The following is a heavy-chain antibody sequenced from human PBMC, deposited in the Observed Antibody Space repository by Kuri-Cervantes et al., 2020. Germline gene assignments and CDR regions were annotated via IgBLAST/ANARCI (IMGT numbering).Heavy chain of an antibody. D-gene: IGHD3-22*01. CDR3: ARDGATYYYDSSGYGDAVDI. CDR1: GFTFSSYW. J-gene: IGHJ3*02. CDR2: IKQDGSEK. Sequence: GGSLSLSCAAYGFTFSSYWMSWVRQATGKGLEWVANIKQDGSEKYYVDSVKGRFTISRDNAKNSLYLQRNSLRAEETAVYYSARDGATYYYDSSGYGDAVDIWGQGTMVTVSS. V-gene: IGHV3-7*01.